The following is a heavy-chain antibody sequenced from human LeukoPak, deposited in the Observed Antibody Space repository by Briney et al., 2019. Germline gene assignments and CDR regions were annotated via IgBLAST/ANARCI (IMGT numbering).Heavy chain of an antibody. D-gene: IGHD2-15*01. J-gene: IGHJ4*02. CDR3: AREGRCSGGSCYTPPIGVDY. CDR2: IYTSGST. Sequence: PSQTLSLTCTVSGGSISSDSYYWSWIRQPAGKGLEWIGRIYTSGSTNYNPSLKSRVAISVDTSKNQFSLKLSSVTAADTAVYYCAREGRCSGGSCYTPPIGVDYWGQGTLVTVSS. V-gene: IGHV4-61*02. CDR1: GGSISSDSYY.